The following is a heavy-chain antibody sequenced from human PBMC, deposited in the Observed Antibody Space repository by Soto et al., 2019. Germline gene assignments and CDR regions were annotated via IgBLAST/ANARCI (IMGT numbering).Heavy chain of an antibody. Sequence: SETLSLTCAVYGGSFSGYYWSWIRQPPGKGLEWIGEINHSGSTNYNPSLKSRVTILVDTSKNQFSLKLSSVTAADPAVYYCARGPGGYTPSYWGQGTLVTVSS. CDR2: INHSGST. V-gene: IGHV4-34*01. CDR1: GGSFSGYY. J-gene: IGHJ4*02. CDR3: ARGPGGYTPSY. D-gene: IGHD5-12*01.